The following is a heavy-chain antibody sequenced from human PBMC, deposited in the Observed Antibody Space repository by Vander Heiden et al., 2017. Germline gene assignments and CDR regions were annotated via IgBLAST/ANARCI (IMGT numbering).Heavy chain of an antibody. CDR3: AKDRKSSGYYSSDY. V-gene: IGHV1-69*06. J-gene: IGHJ4*01. Sequence: QVQLVQSGAEMKKPGSSVKVSCKASGGTFSSYAVNWVRQAPGQGLEWMGGIVPSFGTTNYAQQFQGRVTITEDKSTSTAYMELSSLRSEDTAVYYCAKDRKSSGYYSSDYWGQGTLVTVSS. D-gene: IGHD3-22*01. CDR2: IVPSFGTT. CDR1: GGTFSSYA.